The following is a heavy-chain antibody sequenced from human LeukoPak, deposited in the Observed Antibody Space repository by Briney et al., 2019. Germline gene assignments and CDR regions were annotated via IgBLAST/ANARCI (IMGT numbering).Heavy chain of an antibody. V-gene: IGHV3-23*01. CDR3: AKSPRTMIVVVTPLNYFDY. CDR2: ISDSGDST. J-gene: IGHJ4*02. Sequence: GGSLRLSCAASGFTFNNYAMNWVRQAPGKGLEWVSTISDSGDSTYYVDSVKGRFTISRDNSKKTLYLQMDSLRAEDTAVYYCAKSPRTMIVVVTPLNYFDYWGQGTLVTVSS. CDR1: GFTFNNYA. D-gene: IGHD3-22*01.